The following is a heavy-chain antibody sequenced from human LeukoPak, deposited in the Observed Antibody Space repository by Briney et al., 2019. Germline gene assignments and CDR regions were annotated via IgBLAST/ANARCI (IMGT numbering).Heavy chain of an antibody. J-gene: IGHJ4*02. Sequence: GGSLRLSCEGSAFIFSGHWMNWVRQTPGKGLEWVASIKEDGSERQYVDSVKGRFSISRVNTKGSLFLQLNSLRAEDTAVYYCARALRGGSYYFFDYWGQGTLVTVSS. CDR2: IKEDGSER. CDR3: ARALRGGSYYFFDY. D-gene: IGHD1-26*01. CDR1: AFIFSGHW. V-gene: IGHV3-7*03.